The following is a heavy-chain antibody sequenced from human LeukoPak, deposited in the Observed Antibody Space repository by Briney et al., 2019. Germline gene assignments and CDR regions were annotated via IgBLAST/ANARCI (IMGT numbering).Heavy chain of an antibody. CDR3: AKGSRTFDWLFDY. CDR2: ISWNSGSI. J-gene: IGHJ4*02. CDR1: GFTFDDYA. V-gene: IGHV3-9*01. D-gene: IGHD3-9*01. Sequence: PGRSLRLSCAASGFTFDDYAMHWVRQAPGKGLEWVSGISWNSGSIGYADSVKGRFTISRDNAKNSLYLQMNSLRAEDTALYYCAKGSRTFDWLFDYWGQGTLVTVSS.